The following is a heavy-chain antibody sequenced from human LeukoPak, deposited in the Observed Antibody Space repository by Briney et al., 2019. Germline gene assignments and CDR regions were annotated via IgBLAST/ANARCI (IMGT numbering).Heavy chain of an antibody. CDR1: GFTFRTYS. CDR3: ARRGGDYGVNFRHFDL. D-gene: IGHD4-23*01. Sequence: GGSLRLSCAASGFTFRTYSMYWVRQASGKGLESVSGISNNGDSTYYANSVKGRFTISRDNSKNTLYLQMGSLRAEDMAVYYCARRGGDYGVNFRHFDLWGRGTLVTVSS. V-gene: IGHV3-64*01. J-gene: IGHJ2*01. CDR2: ISNNGDST.